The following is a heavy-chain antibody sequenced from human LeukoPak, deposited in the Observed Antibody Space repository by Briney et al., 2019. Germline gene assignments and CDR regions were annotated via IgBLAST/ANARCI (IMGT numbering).Heavy chain of an antibody. Sequence: GASVKVSCKASGYTFSSYYMHWVRQAPGQGLEWMGVINPSGGSTSYSQKFQGGVTMTRDTSTSTVYMELRSLRSDDTAVYYCARAARSQFGELGFDYWGQGTLVTVSS. V-gene: IGHV1-46*01. CDR1: GYTFSSYY. CDR2: INPSGGST. CDR3: ARAARSQFGELGFDY. D-gene: IGHD3-10*01. J-gene: IGHJ4*02.